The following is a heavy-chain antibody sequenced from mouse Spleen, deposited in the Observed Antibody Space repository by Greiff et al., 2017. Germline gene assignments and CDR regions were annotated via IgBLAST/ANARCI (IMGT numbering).Heavy chain of an antibody. CDR2: ISSGSSTI. CDR3: ARQTDYGSSYNAMDY. J-gene: IGHJ4*01. D-gene: IGHD1-1*01. V-gene: IGHV5-17*01. CDR1: GFTFSDYG. Sequence: EVQRVESGGGLVKPGGSLKLSCAASGFTFSDYGMHWVRQAPEKGLEWVAYISSGSSTIYYADTVKGRFTISRDNAKNTLFLQMTSLRSEDTAMYYCARQTDYGSSYNAMDYWGQGTSVTVSS.